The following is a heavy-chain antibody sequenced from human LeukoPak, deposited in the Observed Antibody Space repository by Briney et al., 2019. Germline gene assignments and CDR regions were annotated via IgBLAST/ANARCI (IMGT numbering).Heavy chain of an antibody. V-gene: IGHV3-23*01. Sequence: PGGSLRLSCVASGFTFSSFAMNWVRQAPGKGLEWVSVISTSGGTTYYADSVKGRFTISRDNSKNTLYLQMNSLRAEDTAVYYCAKDVRNSFAAYGMDVWGQGTTVTVSS. D-gene: IGHD2-21*01. CDR2: ISTSGGTT. CDR3: AKDVRNSFAAYGMDV. J-gene: IGHJ6*02. CDR1: GFTFSSFA.